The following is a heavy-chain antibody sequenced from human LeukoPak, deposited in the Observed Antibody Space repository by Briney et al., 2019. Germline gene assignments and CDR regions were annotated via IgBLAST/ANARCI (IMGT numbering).Heavy chain of an antibody. D-gene: IGHD2-2*01. J-gene: IGHJ4*02. V-gene: IGHV3-30*02. CDR3: AKETVDIVVVPAAKRDFDY. CDR2: IRYDGSNK. CDR1: GFTFSSYG. Sequence: GGSLRLSCAASGFTFSSYGMHWVRQAPGKGPEWVAFIRYDGSNKYYADSVKGRFTISRDNSKNTLYLQMNSLRAEDTAVYYCAKETVDIVVVPAAKRDFDYWGQGTLVTVSS.